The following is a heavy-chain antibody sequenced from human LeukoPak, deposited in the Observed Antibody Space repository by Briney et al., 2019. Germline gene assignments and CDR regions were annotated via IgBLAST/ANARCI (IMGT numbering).Heavy chain of an antibody. Sequence: GGSLRLSCAASGFTFSSYEMNWVRQAPGKGLEWVSYISSSGSTIYYADSVKGRFTISRDNAKNSLYLQMNSLRAEGTAVYYCARGSSGWYAPPGFDYWGQGTLVTVSS. CDR3: ARGSSGWYAPPGFDY. D-gene: IGHD6-19*01. J-gene: IGHJ4*02. CDR1: GFTFSSYE. CDR2: ISSSGSTI. V-gene: IGHV3-48*03.